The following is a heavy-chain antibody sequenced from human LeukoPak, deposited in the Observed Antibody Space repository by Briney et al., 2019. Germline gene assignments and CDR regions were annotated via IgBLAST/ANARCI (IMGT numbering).Heavy chain of an antibody. V-gene: IGHV4-30-4*08. J-gene: IGHJ5*02. CDR1: GGSISSGDYY. D-gene: IGHD1-1*01. Sequence: PSQTLSFTCTVSGGSISSGDYYWSWIRQPPGKGLEWIGYIYYSGGTYYNPSLKSRVTISVDTSKNQFSLKLSSVTAADTAVYYCARGFLWDDQLQRFDPWGQGTLVTVSS. CDR3: ARGFLWDDQLQRFDP. CDR2: IYYSGGT.